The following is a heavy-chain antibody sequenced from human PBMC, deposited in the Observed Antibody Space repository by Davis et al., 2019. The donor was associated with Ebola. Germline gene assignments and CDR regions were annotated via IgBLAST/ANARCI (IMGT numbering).Heavy chain of an antibody. V-gene: IGHV1-3*01. J-gene: IGHJ4*02. CDR2: INAGNGNT. Sequence: GGSLRLSCAASGFTFTSYAMHWVRQAPGQRLEWMGWINAGNGNTKYSQKFQGRVTITRDTSASTAYMELSSLRSEDTAVYYCASYLPMGGFDWPRFDYWGQGTLVTVSS. CDR3: ASYLPMGGFDWPRFDY. D-gene: IGHD3-9*01. CDR1: GFTFTSYA.